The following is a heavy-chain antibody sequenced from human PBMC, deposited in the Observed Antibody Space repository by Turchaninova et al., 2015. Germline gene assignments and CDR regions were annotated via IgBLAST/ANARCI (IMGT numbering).Heavy chain of an antibody. V-gene: IGHV3-7*01. CDR1: GFTFSSYW. D-gene: IGHD2-8*01. CDR2: IKQDGSEK. CDR3: ARYCTDGLCYTSPLDY. J-gene: IGHJ4*02. Sequence: EVQLVESGGGLVEPGGSLGICCAASGFTFSSYWMSWGRQAPGKGQEWWANIKQDGSEKNYLDSVKGRFTISRDNAKNSLYLQMNSLRVEDTAVYFCARYCTDGLCYTSPLDYWGQGTLVTVSS.